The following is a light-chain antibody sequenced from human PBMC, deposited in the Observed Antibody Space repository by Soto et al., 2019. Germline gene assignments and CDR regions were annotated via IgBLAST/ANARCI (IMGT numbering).Light chain of an antibody. CDR1: SGDVGGYHY. CDR2: QVS. J-gene: IGLJ1*01. Sequence: QSALTQPASVSGSPGQSMTISCTGSSGDVGGYHYVSWYQQHPGKAPKLIIYQVSHRPSGVSDRFSGSKSGNTASLTISGLQGEDEATYYCSSFTSTHTYVFGTGTKVTVL. V-gene: IGLV2-14*03. CDR3: SSFTSTHTYV.